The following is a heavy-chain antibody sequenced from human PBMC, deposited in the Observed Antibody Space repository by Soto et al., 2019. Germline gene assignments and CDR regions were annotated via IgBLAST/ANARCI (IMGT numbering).Heavy chain of an antibody. J-gene: IGHJ4*02. CDR2: VYHTGRT. CDR3: ARDFAYFDY. D-gene: IGHD3-3*01. V-gene: IGHV4-61*01. CDR1: GGSFKSGSYS. Sequence: SETLSLTCTVSGGSFKSGSYSWSWIRQPPGKGLEWIGYVYHTGRTSYNPSLKSRVSISMDTSKNQFSLNLDSVTAADTAVYFCARDFAYFDYWGQGTLVTVSS.